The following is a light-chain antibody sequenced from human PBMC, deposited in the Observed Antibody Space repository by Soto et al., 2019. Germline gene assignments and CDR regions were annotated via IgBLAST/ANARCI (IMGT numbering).Light chain of an antibody. CDR2: LTS. CDR1: QSLLHSNGYKY. Sequence: DIVMTQSPLSLPVTPGEPASISCRSSQSLLHSNGYKYLNWYLQKPGQSPLLLIYLTSTRASGVPDRISGSVSGTDFTLKISKVEADDVGVYYCMQALQSPFTFGPGTKVYIK. V-gene: IGKV2-28*01. CDR3: MQALQSPFT. J-gene: IGKJ3*01.